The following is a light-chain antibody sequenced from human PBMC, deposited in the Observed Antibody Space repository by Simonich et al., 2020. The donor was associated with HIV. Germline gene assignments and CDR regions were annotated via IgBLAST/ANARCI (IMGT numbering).Light chain of an antibody. CDR2: KGS. J-gene: IGKJ1*01. V-gene: IGKV2-30*02. Sequence: DVVMTQSPLSLPVTLGQPASISCRSSQSLVHSDGNTYLNWFQQRPGQAPRRLMYKGSNRDSGVPDRFSGSGSGTDFTLKISRVEAEDVGVYFCMQGSHWPPWTFGQGTKVEIK. CDR1: QSLVHSDGNTY. CDR3: MQGSHWPPWT.